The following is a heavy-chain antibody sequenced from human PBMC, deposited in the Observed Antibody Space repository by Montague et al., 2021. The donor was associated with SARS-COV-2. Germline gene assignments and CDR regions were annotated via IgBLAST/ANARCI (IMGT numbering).Heavy chain of an antibody. J-gene: IGHJ6*02. CDR1: GFTFSSYA. D-gene: IGHD2-2*03. CDR3: ARDLVIVVVPAAIDYYGMDV. Sequence: SLRLSCAASGFTFSSYAMHWVRQAPGKGLEWVAVISYDGSNKYYADSVKGRFTISRDNSKNTLYLQMKSLRAEDTAVYYCARDLVIVVVPAAIDYYGMDVWGQGTTVTVSS. V-gene: IGHV3-30*04. CDR2: ISYDGSNK.